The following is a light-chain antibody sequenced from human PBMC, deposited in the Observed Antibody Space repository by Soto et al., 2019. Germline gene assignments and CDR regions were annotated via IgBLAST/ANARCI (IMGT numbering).Light chain of an antibody. J-gene: IGKJ1*01. V-gene: IGKV1-39*01. CDR2: AAS. Sequence: DIPVTQSPSSLSASVGDRVTITCRASQNINNYLNWYQQKPGKAPKLLIYAASTLESGVSSRFSGRGSGTEFTLTINSLQPEDFATYYCQQYKSYLRTFGQGTKVEIK. CDR3: QQYKSYLRT. CDR1: QNINNY.